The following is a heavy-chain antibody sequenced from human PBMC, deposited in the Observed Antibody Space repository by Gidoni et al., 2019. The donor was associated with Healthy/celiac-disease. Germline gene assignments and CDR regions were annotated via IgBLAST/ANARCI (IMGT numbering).Heavy chain of an antibody. J-gene: IGHJ4*02. CDR3: AKSRDGYEGAPYDY. V-gene: IGHV3-23*04. D-gene: IGHD5-12*01. CDR1: GFSFSSYA. CDR2: ISGSGGST. Sequence: EVQLVESGGGLVQPGGSLRLSCAASGFSFSSYAMSWVRQAPGKGLAWVSAISGSGGSTYYADSVKGRFTISRDNSKNTLYLQMNSLRAEDTAVYYCAKSRDGYEGAPYDYWGQGTLVTVSS.